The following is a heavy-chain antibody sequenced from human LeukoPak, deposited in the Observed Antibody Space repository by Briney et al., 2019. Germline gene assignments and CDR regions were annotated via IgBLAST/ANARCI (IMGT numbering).Heavy chain of an antibody. J-gene: IGHJ4*02. CDR3: ARAVAGTDEIDS. D-gene: IGHD6-19*01. V-gene: IGHV3-13*01. CDR1: GFSFSSYD. Sequence: PGGSLRLSCAGSGFSFSSYDMLWVRQATGKGLEWVSAIGSGGDTYYAGSVKGRFTISRESAKNSFYLQMNSLCAGDTAVYFCARAVAGTDEIDSWGQGTLVTVSS. CDR2: IGSGGDT.